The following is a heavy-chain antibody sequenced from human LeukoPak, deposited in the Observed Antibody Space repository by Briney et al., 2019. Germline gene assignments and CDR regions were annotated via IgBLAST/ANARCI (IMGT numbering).Heavy chain of an antibody. CDR3: ATRLPTDY. D-gene: IGHD5-12*01. CDR2: IDHSGST. CDR1: GGSFSDYS. Sequence: PSETLSLTCAVYGGSFSDYSWTWIRQPPGKGLEWIGEIDHSGSTNYNPSLKSRVTISVDTSKKQSSLKLSSVTAADTAVYYCATRLPTDYWGQGTLVTVSS. J-gene: IGHJ4*02. V-gene: IGHV4-34*01.